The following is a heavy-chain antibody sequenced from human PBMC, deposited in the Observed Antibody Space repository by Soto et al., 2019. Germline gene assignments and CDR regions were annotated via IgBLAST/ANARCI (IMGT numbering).Heavy chain of an antibody. Sequence: QVHLVESGGGVVQPGRSLRLSCAGSGFTFSNFEMHWVRQAPGKGLEWVAVIYHDGSNKYYADSVKGRFTISRDSSKNTLYLQMDSLTVEDTAVYYCAREQRNMLSDYYAMDVWGQGTTVTVSS. D-gene: IGHD6-25*01. CDR1: GFTFSNFE. V-gene: IGHV3-30*04. CDR2: IYHDGSNK. CDR3: AREQRNMLSDYYAMDV. J-gene: IGHJ6*02.